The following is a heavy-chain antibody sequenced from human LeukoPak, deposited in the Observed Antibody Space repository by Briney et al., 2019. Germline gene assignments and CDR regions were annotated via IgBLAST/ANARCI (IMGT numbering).Heavy chain of an antibody. CDR1: GGSISSYY. V-gene: IGHV4-59*01. Sequence: SETLSLTCTVSGGSISSYYWSWIRQPPGKGLEWIGYIYYSGSTNYNPSLKGRVTISVDTSKNQFSLKLSSVTAADTAVYYCASLYDSSGIFDYWGQGTLVTVSS. J-gene: IGHJ4*02. CDR3: ASLYDSSGIFDY. CDR2: IYYSGST. D-gene: IGHD3-22*01.